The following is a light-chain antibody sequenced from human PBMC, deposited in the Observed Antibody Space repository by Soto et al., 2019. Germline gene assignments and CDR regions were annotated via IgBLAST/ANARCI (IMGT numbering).Light chain of an antibody. Sequence: EIVMTQSPAPLSLSPGERATLSCRASQSVGSSLAWYQQKPGQAPRLLIHGASTRATGIPARFSGSGSETEFTLTISSLEPEDFAVYYCQQGSNWPITFGQGTRLEIK. J-gene: IGKJ5*01. CDR1: QSVGSS. CDR3: QQGSNWPIT. V-gene: IGKV3-15*01. CDR2: GAS.